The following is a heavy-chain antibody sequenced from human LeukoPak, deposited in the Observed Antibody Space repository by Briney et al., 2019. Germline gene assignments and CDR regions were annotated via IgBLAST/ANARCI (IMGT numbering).Heavy chain of an antibody. CDR2: FDPEDGER. V-gene: IGHV1-24*01. J-gene: IGHJ4*02. Sequence: ASVKVSCKVSGYTLTDLSMHWVRQAPGKGLEWMGGFDPEDGERIYAQKFQGRVTMTEDTSTDTAYMELSSLRSEDTAVYYCATGDAGYSGYDYLFDYWGQGTLVTVSS. CDR1: GYTLTDLS. CDR3: ATGDAGYSGYDYLFDY. D-gene: IGHD5-12*01.